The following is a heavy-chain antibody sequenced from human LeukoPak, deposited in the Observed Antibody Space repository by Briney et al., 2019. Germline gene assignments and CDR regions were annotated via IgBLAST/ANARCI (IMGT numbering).Heavy chain of an antibody. Sequence: GGSLRLSCAASRFTFSSFEMSWVRQAPGQGLEWVSYISSSGSTIFYADSVKGRFTISRDNAKNSLYLQMNSLRAEDTAVYYCAGGYGSYSPDYWGQGTLVTVSS. V-gene: IGHV3-48*03. CDR1: RFTFSSFE. CDR3: AGGYGSYSPDY. J-gene: IGHJ4*02. CDR2: ISSSGSTI. D-gene: IGHD1-26*01.